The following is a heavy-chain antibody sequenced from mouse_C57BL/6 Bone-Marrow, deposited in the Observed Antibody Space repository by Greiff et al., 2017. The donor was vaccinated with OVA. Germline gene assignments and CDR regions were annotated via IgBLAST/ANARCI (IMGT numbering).Heavy chain of an antibody. CDR1: GYTFTDYN. V-gene: IGHV1-22*01. CDR3: ATITTVVPGFAY. Sequence: VQLQQSGPELVKPGASVKMSCKASGYTFTDYNMHWVKQSHGKSLEWIGYINPNNGGTSYNQKFKGKATLTVNKSSSTAYMELRSLTSEDSAVYYCATITTVVPGFAYWGQGTLVTVSA. J-gene: IGHJ3*01. CDR2: INPNNGGT. D-gene: IGHD1-1*01.